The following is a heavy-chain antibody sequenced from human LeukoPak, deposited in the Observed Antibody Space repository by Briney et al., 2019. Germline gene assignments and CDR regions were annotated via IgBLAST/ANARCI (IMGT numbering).Heavy chain of an antibody. V-gene: IGHV4-39*07. J-gene: IGHJ5*02. Sequence: SETLPLTCTVSGGSISSSSYYWGWIRQPPGKGLEWIGSIYYSGSTYYNPSLKSRVTISVDTSKNQFSLKLSSVTAADTAVYCCATDSGGSNSWFDPWGEGTLVTVSS. D-gene: IGHD1-26*01. CDR1: GGSISSSSYY. CDR3: ATDSGGSNSWFDP. CDR2: IYYSGST.